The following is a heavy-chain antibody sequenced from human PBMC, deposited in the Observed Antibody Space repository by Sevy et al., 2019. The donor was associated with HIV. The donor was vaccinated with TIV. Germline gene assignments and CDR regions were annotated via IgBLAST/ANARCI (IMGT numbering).Heavy chain of an antibody. CDR3: ARDLRVCSSTSCYDYYYYGMDV. CDR1: GGSVSSGSYY. CDR2: IYYSGST. D-gene: IGHD2-2*01. Sequence: SETLSLTCTVSGGSVSSGSYYWSWIRQPPGKGLEWIGYIYYSGSTNYNPSLKSRVTISVDTSKNQFSLKLSSVTAAETAVYYCARDLRVCSSTSCYDYYYYGMDVWGQGTTVTVSS. V-gene: IGHV4-61*01. J-gene: IGHJ6*02.